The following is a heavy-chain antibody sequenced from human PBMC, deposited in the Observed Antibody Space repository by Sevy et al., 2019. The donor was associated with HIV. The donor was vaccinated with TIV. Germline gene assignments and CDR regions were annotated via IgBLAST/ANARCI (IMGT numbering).Heavy chain of an antibody. CDR2: ISTSSSSI. V-gene: IGHV3-48*02. Sequence: GGSLRLSCAASGFSFSGYSMNWVRQAPGEGLEWVSYISTSSSSIHYADSMKGRFTVSRDNAKNSLYLQMNNLSDEDTAIYYCARDPGFWYFDLWGRGTLVTVSS. CDR3: ARDPGFWYFDL. CDR1: GFSFSGYS. D-gene: IGHD7-27*01. J-gene: IGHJ2*01.